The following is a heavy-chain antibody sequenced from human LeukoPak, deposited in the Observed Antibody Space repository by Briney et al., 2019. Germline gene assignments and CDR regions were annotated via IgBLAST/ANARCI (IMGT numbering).Heavy chain of an antibody. Sequence: SGGSLRLSCAASGFTFSNAWMNWVRQAPRKGLEWVGRIKSKTDGGTTDYAAPVKGRFTISRDDSKNTLYLQMNSLKTEDTAVYYCTTGDVYYDSSGYYSMVWPFDYWGQGTLVTVSS. CDR1: GFTFSNAW. D-gene: IGHD3-22*01. V-gene: IGHV3-15*07. CDR3: TTGDVYYDSSGYYSMVWPFDY. J-gene: IGHJ4*02. CDR2: IKSKTDGGTT.